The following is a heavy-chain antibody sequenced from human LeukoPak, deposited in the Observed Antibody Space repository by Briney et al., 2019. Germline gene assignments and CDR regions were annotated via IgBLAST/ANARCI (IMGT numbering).Heavy chain of an antibody. CDR2: INPSGGST. CDR1: GYTFTSYY. CDR3: ARDVDYYDFWSGSQNWFDP. Sequence: GASVKVSCKASGYTFTSYYMHWARQAPGQGLERMGIINPSGGSTSYAQKFQGRVTMTRDMSTSTVYMELSSLRSEDTAVYYCARDVDYYDFWSGSQNWFDPWGQGTLVTVSS. V-gene: IGHV1-46*01. J-gene: IGHJ5*02. D-gene: IGHD3-3*01.